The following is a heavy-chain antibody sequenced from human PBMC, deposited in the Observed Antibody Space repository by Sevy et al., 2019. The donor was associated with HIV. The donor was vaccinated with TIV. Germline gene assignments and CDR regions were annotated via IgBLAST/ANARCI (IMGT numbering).Heavy chain of an antibody. Sequence: SETLSLTCTVSGGSISNSAYYWGWIRQPPGKGLEWIGNIYYIGNTYYKPSLMSRVTISVDTSKNHFSLKLTSVTAADTAVYYCARWTMGITMIQGEFDSWGQGTLVTVSS. J-gene: IGHJ5*01. D-gene: IGHD3-10*01. CDR1: GGSISNSAYY. CDR3: ARWTMGITMIQGEFDS. V-gene: IGHV4-39*02. CDR2: IYYIGNT.